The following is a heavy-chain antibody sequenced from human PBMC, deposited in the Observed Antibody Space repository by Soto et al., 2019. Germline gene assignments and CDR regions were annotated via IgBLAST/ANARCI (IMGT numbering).Heavy chain of an antibody. V-gene: IGHV3-7*03. CDR1: GFTFSSYW. CDR3: ARVGSTVTTSYYYYGMDV. D-gene: IGHD4-17*01. J-gene: IGHJ6*02. CDR2: IKQDGSEK. Sequence: EVQLVESGGGLVQPGGSLRLSCAASGFTFSSYWMSWVRQAPGKGLEWVANIKQDGSEKYYVDSVKGRFTISRDNAKSSLYLQMNSLRAEDTAVYYCARVGSTVTTSYYYYGMDVWGQGTTVTVSS.